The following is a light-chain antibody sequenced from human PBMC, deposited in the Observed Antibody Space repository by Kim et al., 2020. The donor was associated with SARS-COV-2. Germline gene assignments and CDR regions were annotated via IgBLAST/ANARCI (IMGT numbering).Light chain of an antibody. CDR3: RQSYSAPYT. CDR1: QYISTY. V-gene: IGKV1-39*01. J-gene: IGKJ2*01. Sequence: DIQMTQSPSSLSASVGDRVTITCRASQYISTYLNWYQKKPGKAPKLLIYGASSLQSGVPSNFSGSGFGTDFTLTITSLQAEDFGSFYCRQSYSAPYTFGQGTKLEI. CDR2: GAS.